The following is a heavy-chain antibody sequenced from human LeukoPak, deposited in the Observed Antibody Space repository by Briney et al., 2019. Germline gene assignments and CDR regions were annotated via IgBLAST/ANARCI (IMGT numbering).Heavy chain of an antibody. CDR3: AKVGSSWSTLDY. Sequence: GGSLRLSCAASGFTFSSYGMHWVRQAPGKGLEWVAFIRYDGSNKYYADCVKGRFTISRDNSKNTLYLQMNSLRAEDTAVYYCAKVGSSWSTLDYWGQGTLVTVSS. D-gene: IGHD6-13*01. CDR1: GFTFSSYG. V-gene: IGHV3-30*02. CDR2: IRYDGSNK. J-gene: IGHJ4*02.